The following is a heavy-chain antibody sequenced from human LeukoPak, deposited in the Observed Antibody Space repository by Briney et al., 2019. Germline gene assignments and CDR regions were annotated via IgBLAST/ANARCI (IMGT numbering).Heavy chain of an antibody. CDR3: ARIDIVVVPAAHGMDV. J-gene: IGHJ6*02. Sequence: SETLSLTCTVSGGSISSSSYYWGWIRQPPGKGLEWIGSIYYSGSTYYNPSFKSRVTISVDTSKNQFSLKLSSVTAADTAVYYCARIDIVVVPAAHGMDVWGQGTTVTVSS. D-gene: IGHD2-2*01. CDR2: IYYSGST. V-gene: IGHV4-39*07. CDR1: GGSISSSSYY.